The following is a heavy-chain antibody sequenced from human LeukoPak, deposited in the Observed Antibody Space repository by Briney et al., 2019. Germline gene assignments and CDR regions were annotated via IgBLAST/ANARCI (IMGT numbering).Heavy chain of an antibody. Sequence: ASVKVSCKASGYTFTSYDINWVRQATGQGLEWMGWMNPNSGNTGYAQKFRGRVTMTRNTSISTAYMELSSLRSEDTAVYYCARVARPRRNWFDPWGQGTLVTVSS. CDR2: MNPNSGNT. CDR3: ARVARPRRNWFDP. J-gene: IGHJ5*02. V-gene: IGHV1-8*01. D-gene: IGHD5-12*01. CDR1: GYTFTSYD.